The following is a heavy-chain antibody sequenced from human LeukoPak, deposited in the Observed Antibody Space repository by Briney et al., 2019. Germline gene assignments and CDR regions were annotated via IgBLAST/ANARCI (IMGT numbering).Heavy chain of an antibody. D-gene: IGHD3-22*01. Sequence: ASVKVSCKASGNTFTDYFTHWVRQVPGQRLEWMGWISPKDGDTKYAQKFQGRVTMSRDTSISTAYMELSRLRSDDTAVYYCARDGVGYYDSSGYYYFQHWGQGTLVTVSS. CDR3: ARDGVGYYDSSGYYYFQH. CDR2: ISPKDGDT. J-gene: IGHJ1*01. CDR1: GNTFTDYF. V-gene: IGHV1-2*02.